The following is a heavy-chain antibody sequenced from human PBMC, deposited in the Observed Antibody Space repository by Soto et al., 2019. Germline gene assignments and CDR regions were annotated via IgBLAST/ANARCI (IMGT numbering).Heavy chain of an antibody. J-gene: IGHJ1*01. CDR2: MRTGSGDT. D-gene: IGHD1-26*01. CDR1: RYTFTSYD. Sequence: QVQLVQSGAEVKRPGASVRFSCKASRYTFTSYDIFWVRQSPGQGLEWMGWMRTGSGDTHYAQKLQGRVTMTRDTSISTAYMELNNLVSDDTAVYYCARRSTTYLNEVIYDIWGQGTLVTVSS. V-gene: IGHV1-2*02. CDR3: ARRSTTYLNEVIYDI.